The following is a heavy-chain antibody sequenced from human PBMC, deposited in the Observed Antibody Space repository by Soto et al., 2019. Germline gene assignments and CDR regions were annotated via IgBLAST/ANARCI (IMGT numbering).Heavy chain of an antibody. CDR2: IIPIFGTA. CDR1: GGTFSSYA. D-gene: IGHD3-3*01. Sequence: SVKVSCKASGGTFSSYAISWVRQAPGQGLEWMGGIIPIFGTANYAQKFQGRVTITADESTSTAYMELSSLRSEDTAVYYCARSEFLEWSSYGMDVWGQGTTGTVSS. V-gene: IGHV1-69*13. J-gene: IGHJ6*02. CDR3: ARSEFLEWSSYGMDV.